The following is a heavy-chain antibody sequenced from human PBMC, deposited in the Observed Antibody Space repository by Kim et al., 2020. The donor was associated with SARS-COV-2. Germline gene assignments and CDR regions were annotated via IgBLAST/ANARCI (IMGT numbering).Heavy chain of an antibody. CDR2: ISASGHST. Sequence: GGSLRLSCAASGFTFSSYAMTWVRQAPGKGLEWVSGISASGHSTYYADSVKGRFTISRDNFKNTVYLQMNSLRADDTAVYYCAKWATVMVTAAKIDYWGQGTLVTVSS. J-gene: IGHJ4*02. CDR3: AKWATVMVTAAKIDY. D-gene: IGHD5-18*01. CDR1: GFTFSSYA. V-gene: IGHV3-23*01.